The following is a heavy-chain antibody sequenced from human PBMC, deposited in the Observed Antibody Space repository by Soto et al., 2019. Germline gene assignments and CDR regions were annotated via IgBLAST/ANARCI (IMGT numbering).Heavy chain of an antibody. Sequence: QVPLVQSGAEVKKPGASVKVSCKASGYTFTSYGISWVRQAPGQGLEWMGWISAYNGNTNYAQKLQGRVTMTTDTSTSTAYMELRSLRSDDTAVYYCARRNDYVWGSYRYWGSFDPWGQGTLVTVSS. CDR2: ISAYNGNT. CDR1: GYTFTSYG. D-gene: IGHD3-16*02. V-gene: IGHV1-18*01. CDR3: ARRNDYVWGSYRYWGSFDP. J-gene: IGHJ5*02.